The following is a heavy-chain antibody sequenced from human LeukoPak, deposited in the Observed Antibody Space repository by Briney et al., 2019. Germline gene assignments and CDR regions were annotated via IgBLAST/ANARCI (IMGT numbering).Heavy chain of an antibody. V-gene: IGHV3-30*02. CDR2: IRYDGSNK. CDR1: GFTFSSYG. D-gene: IGHD2-15*01. Sequence: GGSLRLSCAASGFTFSSYGMHWVRQAPGRGLEWVAFIRYDGSNKYYADSVKGRFTISRDNSKNTLYLQMNSLRAEDTAVYYCAKVPRMNIVVVVAATQDDCWGQGTLVTVSS. J-gene: IGHJ4*02. CDR3: AKVPRMNIVVVVAATQDDC.